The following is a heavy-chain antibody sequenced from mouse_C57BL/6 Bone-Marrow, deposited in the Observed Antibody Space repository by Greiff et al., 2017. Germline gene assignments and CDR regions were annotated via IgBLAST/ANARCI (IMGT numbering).Heavy chain of an antibody. D-gene: IGHD1-1*02. CDR1: GYTFTSYG. J-gene: IGHJ3*01. CDR3: ADTGGNYGAY. CDR2: IYPRSGNT. V-gene: IGHV1-81*01. Sequence: QVQLKESGAELARPGASVKLSCKASGYTFTSYGISWVKQRTGQGLEWIGEIYPRSGNTYYNEKFKGKATLTADKSSSTAYMELRSLTSEDSAVYFCADTGGNYGAYWGQGTLVTVSA.